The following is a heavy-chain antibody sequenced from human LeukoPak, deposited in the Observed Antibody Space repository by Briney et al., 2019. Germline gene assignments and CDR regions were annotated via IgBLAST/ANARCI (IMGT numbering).Heavy chain of an antibody. V-gene: IGHV4-39*01. CDR3: ARHIRSHFDY. CDR2: IYYSGST. J-gene: IGHJ4*02. CDR1: GGSISSSSYY. Sequence: SETLSLTCTVSGGSISSSSYYWGWIRQPPGKGLEWIGSIYYSGSTYYDPSLKSRVTISVDTSKNQFSLKLSSVTAADTAVYYYARHIRSHFDYWGQGTLVTVSS. D-gene: IGHD4-17*01.